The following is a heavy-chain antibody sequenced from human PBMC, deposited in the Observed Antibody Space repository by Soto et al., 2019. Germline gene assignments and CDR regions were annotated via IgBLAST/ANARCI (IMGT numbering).Heavy chain of an antibody. D-gene: IGHD3-10*01. CDR3: ARGMVRGIVTSTIEH. CDR1: GGTFSSHA. V-gene: IGHV1-69*06. J-gene: IGHJ4*02. CDR2: ILPMVGTP. Sequence: QVQLVQSGAEVKKPGSSVKVSCKASGGTFSSHAINWVRQAPGQGLEWVGGILPMVGTPNYAQNLQDRVTIIADKSTRTAFMELRSLRSEDTAVYYCARGMVRGIVTSTIEHWGQGTLVTVSS.